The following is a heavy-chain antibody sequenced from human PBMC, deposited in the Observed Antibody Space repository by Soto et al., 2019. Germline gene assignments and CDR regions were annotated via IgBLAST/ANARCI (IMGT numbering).Heavy chain of an antibody. CDR2: SYYSGNT. CDR1: GGSVSSGDYY. J-gene: IGHJ5*02. D-gene: IGHD3-16*01. Sequence: SETLSLTCTVSGGSVSSGDYYWSWIRQPPGKGLEWIGYSYYSGNTNYNPSLKSRGIISVDTSKNLFSLKLTSVTAADTAVYYCARIPVDPSMIYRLELWGQGTPVTV. V-gene: IGHV4-61*08. CDR3: ARIPVDPSMIYRLEL.